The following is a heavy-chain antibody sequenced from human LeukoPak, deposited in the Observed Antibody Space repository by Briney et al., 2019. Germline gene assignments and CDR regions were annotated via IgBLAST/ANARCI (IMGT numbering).Heavy chain of an antibody. Sequence: GSLRLSCTASGFTFGDYAMSWIRQPPGKGLEWIGEINHSGSTNYNPSLKSRVTISVDTSKNQFSLKLSSVTAADTAVYYCARQGPITYYYDSSGYYSYFQHWGQGTLVTVSS. CDR2: INHSGST. D-gene: IGHD3-22*01. CDR3: ARQGPITYYYDSSGYYSYFQH. V-gene: IGHV4-34*01. CDR1: GFTFGDYA. J-gene: IGHJ1*01.